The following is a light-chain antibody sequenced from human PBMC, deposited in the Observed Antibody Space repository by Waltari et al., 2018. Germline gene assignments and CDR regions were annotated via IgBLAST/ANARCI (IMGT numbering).Light chain of an antibody. Sequence: EIVMTQSPDTLSVSPGERATLSCRASESVSSNVAWYQQKPGQAPRPLIYGASTRATGVPAKFRGSGSGTDFTLTISSLQSEDFAVYYCQQYYHWVAFGGGTWVQIK. CDR3: QQYYHWVA. J-gene: IGKJ4*01. CDR2: GAS. V-gene: IGKV3-15*01. CDR1: ESVSSN.